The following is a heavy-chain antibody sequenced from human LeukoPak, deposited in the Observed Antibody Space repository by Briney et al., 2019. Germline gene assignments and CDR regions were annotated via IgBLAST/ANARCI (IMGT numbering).Heavy chain of an antibody. V-gene: IGHV1-69*13. CDR2: IIPIFGTA. CDR3: ARPYCGGDCFGY. CDR1: GGTFISYA. D-gene: IGHD2-21*01. Sequence: SVKVSCKASGGTFISYAISWVRQAPGQGLEWMGGIIPIFGTANYAQKFQGRVTITADESTSAAYMELSSLRSEDTAVYYCARPYCGGDCFGYWGQGTLVTVSS. J-gene: IGHJ4*02.